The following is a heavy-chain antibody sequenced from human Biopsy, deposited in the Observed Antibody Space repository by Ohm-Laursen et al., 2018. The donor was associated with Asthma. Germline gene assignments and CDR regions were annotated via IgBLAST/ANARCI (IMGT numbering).Heavy chain of an antibody. CDR2: IYYSGST. J-gene: IGHJ4*02. CDR1: GGSINIGDYY. CDR3: ARGVDRVTGLLDHLDS. Sequence: SQTLSLTCTVSGGSINIGDYYWSWIRQHPVKGLEWIGHIYYSGSTNYNPSLKSRVTISIDASKNQFSLKLTSVTAADTAVYYCARGVDRVTGLLDHLDSWGQGTLVTVSS. D-gene: IGHD2-21*02. V-gene: IGHV4-31*02.